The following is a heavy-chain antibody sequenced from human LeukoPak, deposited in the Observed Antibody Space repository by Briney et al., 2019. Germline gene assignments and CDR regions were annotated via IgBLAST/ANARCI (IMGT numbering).Heavy chain of an antibody. V-gene: IGHV3-33*06. CDR1: GFTFSSYG. D-gene: IGHD2-2*01. CDR2: IWYDGSNK. Sequence: PGRSLRLSCAASGFTFSSYGMHWVRQAPGKGLEWVAVIWYDGSNKYYADSVKGRFTISRDSPKNTLYLQMNSLRAEDTAVYYCAKGRSGTEEAFDIWGQGTMVTVSS. CDR3: AKGRSGTEEAFDI. J-gene: IGHJ3*02.